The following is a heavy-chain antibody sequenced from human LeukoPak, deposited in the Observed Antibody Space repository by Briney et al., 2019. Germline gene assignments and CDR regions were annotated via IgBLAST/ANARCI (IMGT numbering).Heavy chain of an antibody. V-gene: IGHV4-39*07. CDR2: IHYSGST. Sequence: SETLSLTCIVSGGSISSTVSYWGWVRQPPGKGLEWIGSIHYSGSTYYIPSLKSRITISLDMSKNQYSLKLTSVTAADTAIYYCAREAGGPDYWGQGTLVIVSS. CDR3: AREAGGPDY. CDR1: GGSISSTVSY. J-gene: IGHJ4*02. D-gene: IGHD3-16*01.